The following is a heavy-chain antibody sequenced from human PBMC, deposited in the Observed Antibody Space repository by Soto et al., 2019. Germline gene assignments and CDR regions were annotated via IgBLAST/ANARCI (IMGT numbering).Heavy chain of an antibody. CDR1: GGSIRSGGYF. J-gene: IGHJ6*02. CDR2: IYYSGRT. Sequence: QVQLQESGPGLVKPSQTLSLTCSVSGGSIRSGGYFWSWIRHHPGKGLEWIGYIYYSGRTSYNPSLKSRLIISLDTSENQFSLKLNSVTAADTAVYYCARDRSGRGYATIKTSFGMDVWGQGTTVTVSS. D-gene: IGHD3-10*01. V-gene: IGHV4-31*03. CDR3: ARDRSGRGYATIKTSFGMDV.